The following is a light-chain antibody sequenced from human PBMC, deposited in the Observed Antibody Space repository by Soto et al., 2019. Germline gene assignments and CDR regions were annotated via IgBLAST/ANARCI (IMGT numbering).Light chain of an antibody. CDR1: QSIRNF. J-gene: IGKJ4*01. CDR2: DAS. CDR3: QHDYNLLT. Sequence: EIVLTQSPGTLSLSPGEIATLSFRASQSIRNFLAWYQQKPGQAPRLLIYDASNRASGIPPRFSGSGSGTDFTLAISGLEPEDFAVYYCQHDYNLLTFGGGTKVDIK. V-gene: IGKV3-11*01.